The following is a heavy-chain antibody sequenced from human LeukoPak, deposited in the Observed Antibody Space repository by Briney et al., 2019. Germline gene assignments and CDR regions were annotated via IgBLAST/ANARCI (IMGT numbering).Heavy chain of an antibody. V-gene: IGHV3-9*03. CDR3: AKAGHGDYIDY. CDR1: GFTFDDYA. CDR2: ISWNSGSI. J-gene: IGHJ4*02. D-gene: IGHD4-17*01. Sequence: GRSLRLSCAASGFTFDDYAMYWVRQAPGKGLEWVSGISWNSGSIGYADSVKGRFTISRDNAKNSLYLQMNSLRAEDMALYYCAKAGHGDYIDYWGQGTLVTVSS.